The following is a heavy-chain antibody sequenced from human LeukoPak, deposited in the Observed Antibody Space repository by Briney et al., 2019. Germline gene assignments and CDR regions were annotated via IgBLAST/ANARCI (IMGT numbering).Heavy chain of an antibody. CDR3: ARDQYSGRFDY. D-gene: IGHD5-12*01. CDR1: GGSISSYY. Sequence: SETLSLTCTVSGGSISSYYWSWIRQPPGKGLEWIGYIYYSGSTNYNPSLKSRVTISLDTSKNQFSLKLSSVTAADTALYYCARDQYSGRFDYWGQGTLVTVSS. CDR2: IYYSGST. V-gene: IGHV4-59*01. J-gene: IGHJ4*02.